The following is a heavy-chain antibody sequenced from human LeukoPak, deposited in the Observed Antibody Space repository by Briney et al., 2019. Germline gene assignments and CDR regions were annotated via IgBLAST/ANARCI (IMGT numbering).Heavy chain of an antibody. V-gene: IGHV3-7*04. CDR2: IKQDGNEK. J-gene: IGHJ3*02. Sequence: GGSLRLSCAASGFRFNTYWMSWVRQAPGKGLEWVANIKQDGNEKYYADSVKGRFTISRDNGKNSLDLQMNSLRADDTAVYYCAGVDAAMPDAFDIWGQGTTVTVSS. CDR3: AGVDAAMPDAFDI. D-gene: IGHD5-18*01. CDR1: GFRFNTYW.